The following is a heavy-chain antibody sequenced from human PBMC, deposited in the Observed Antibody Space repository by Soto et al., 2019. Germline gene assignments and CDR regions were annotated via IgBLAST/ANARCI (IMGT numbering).Heavy chain of an antibody. J-gene: IGHJ4*02. CDR2: ISYGGANN. CDR3: ARGPRSCSYTSCYTIDY. Sequence: QVQLVESGGGVVQPGRSLRLTCAVSGFTFNSHAMHWVRQAPGKGLEWVAVISYGGANNYYADSVKGRFTISRDNSQNTLFLQMNSLRPEVTTVYYCARGPRSCSYTSCYTIDYWGQGTLVTVSS. CDR1: GFTFNSHA. V-gene: IGHV3-30*03. D-gene: IGHD2-2*02.